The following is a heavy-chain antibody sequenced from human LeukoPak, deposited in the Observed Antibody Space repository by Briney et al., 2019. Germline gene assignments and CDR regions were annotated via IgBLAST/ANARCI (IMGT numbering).Heavy chain of an antibody. CDR2: ISSSGST. J-gene: IGHJ6*03. V-gene: IGHV4-61*02. D-gene: IGHD4-17*01. CDR3: ARSGTVIYYYMDV. Sequence: SETLSLTCTVSGDSISSGDYYWSWIRQPAGKGLEWIGRISSSGSTNYNPSLKSRVTISVDTSKNQFSLKLSSVTAADTAVYYCARSGTVIYYYMDVWGKGTTVTISS. CDR1: GDSISSGDYY.